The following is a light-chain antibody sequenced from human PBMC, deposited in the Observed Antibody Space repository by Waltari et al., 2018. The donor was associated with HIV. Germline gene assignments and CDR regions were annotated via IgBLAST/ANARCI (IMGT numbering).Light chain of an antibody. J-gene: IGLJ2*01. V-gene: IGLV1-40*01. CDR1: SPNLAAASA. Sequence: QSVLTQPPSVSGAPGLRVTISCTGSSPNLAAASAVHWYQQLPGTAPKLLIYGDKNRPSGVPDRFSGSKSGTSASLAITGLQAEDEADYYCQSYDNSLSGVVFGGGTKLTVL. CDR3: QSYDNSLSGVV. CDR2: GDK.